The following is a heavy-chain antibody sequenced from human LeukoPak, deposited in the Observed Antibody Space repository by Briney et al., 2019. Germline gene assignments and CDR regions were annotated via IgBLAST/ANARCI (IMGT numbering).Heavy chain of an antibody. J-gene: IGHJ4*02. CDR3: VRHISTNTGYFDS. D-gene: IGHD5-24*01. V-gene: IGHV4-39*01. CDR2: VYYDGTS. CDR1: GGSNNSHSYY. Sequence: PSETLSLTCTVSGGSNNSHSYYWGWIRQPPGKGLEWIGGVYYDGTSYSNPSLKSRAAVFVDTSRDQFSLDLSFVTAADTALYYCVRHISTNTGYFDSCGQGTLVSVSS.